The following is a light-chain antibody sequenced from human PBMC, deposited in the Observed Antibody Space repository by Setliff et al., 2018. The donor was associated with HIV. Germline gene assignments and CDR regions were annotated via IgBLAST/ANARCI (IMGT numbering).Light chain of an antibody. J-gene: IGLJ1*01. CDR1: SSGVGASKY. V-gene: IGLV2-14*01. CDR3: YSYTTRSTYV. CDR2: EVS. Sequence: QSVLTQPASVSGSPGQSISISCTGTSSGVGASKYVSWYQLHPGTAPKLIIYEVSNRPSGISNRFSASKSGNTASLTISGLQTEDEADYYCYSYTTRSTYVFGTGTKVTV.